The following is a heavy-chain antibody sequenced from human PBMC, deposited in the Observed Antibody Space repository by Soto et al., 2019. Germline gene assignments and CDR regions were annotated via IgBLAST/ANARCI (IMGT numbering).Heavy chain of an antibody. CDR2: IYSGGTT. Sequence: GGSLRLSCAASGFTVSSNYMSWVRQAPGKGLEWVSVIYSGGTTNYADSVKGKFTISRDSSKNTLYLQMNNLRAEDTAVYYCARWAAVTGLDYWGRGTLVTVSS. CDR1: GFTVSSNY. CDR3: ARWAAVTGLDY. D-gene: IGHD6-19*01. J-gene: IGHJ4*02. V-gene: IGHV3-66*01.